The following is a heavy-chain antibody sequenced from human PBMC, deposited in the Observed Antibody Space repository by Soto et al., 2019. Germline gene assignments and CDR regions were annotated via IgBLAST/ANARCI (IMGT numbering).Heavy chain of an antibody. Sequence: SLRLSCAASGFSFRDYFMSWIRQAPGKGLEWVSYIGPYGNTIYYADSVKGRFTISRDDAKNSLSLHMNSLRTEDTAVYYCARDDYTYGVYWGQGTPVTVSS. CDR3: ARDDYTYGVY. J-gene: IGHJ4*02. V-gene: IGHV3-11*01. D-gene: IGHD2-2*02. CDR1: GFSFRDYF. CDR2: IGPYGNTI.